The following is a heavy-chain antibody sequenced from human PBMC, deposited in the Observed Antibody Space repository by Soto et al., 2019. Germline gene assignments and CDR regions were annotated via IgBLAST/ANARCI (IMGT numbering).Heavy chain of an antibody. CDR3: ARRKIAVAGTRAFDI. CDR2: IYPGDSDT. CDR1: GYSFTSYW. D-gene: IGHD6-19*01. J-gene: IGHJ3*02. Sequence: GESLKISCKGSGYSFTSYWIGWVRQMPGKGLEWMGIIYPGDSDTRYSPSFQGQVTISADKSISTAYLQWSSLKASDTAMYYCARRKIAVAGTRAFDIWGQGKMVTVSS. V-gene: IGHV5-51*01.